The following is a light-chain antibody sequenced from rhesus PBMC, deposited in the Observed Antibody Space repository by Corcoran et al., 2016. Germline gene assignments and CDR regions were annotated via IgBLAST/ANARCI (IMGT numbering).Light chain of an antibody. CDR2: QVS. V-gene: IGKV2S9*01. CDR3: MQGTHWPWT. J-gene: IGKJ1*01. Sequence: DVVMTQSPLSLPVTLGQPASISCRSSQSLVHSDGKTYLSWLQQKPGQPPRRLIYQVSNRDSGVPDRFSGSGAGPDFRRKISRVEAGDVGVYYCMQGTHWPWTFGQGTKVEIK. CDR1: QSLVHSDGKTY.